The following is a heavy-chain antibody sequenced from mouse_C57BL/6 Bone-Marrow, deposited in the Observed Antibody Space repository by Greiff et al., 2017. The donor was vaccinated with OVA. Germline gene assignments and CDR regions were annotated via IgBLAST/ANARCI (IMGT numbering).Heavy chain of an antibody. J-gene: IGHJ3*01. CDR1: GYTFTDYY. V-gene: IGHV1-19*01. D-gene: IGHD1-1*01. CDR3: AREGYYYGSSLFAY. Sequence: EVKLVESGPVLVKPGASVKMSCKASGYTFTDYYMNWVKQSHGKSLEWIGVINPYNGGTSYNQKFKGKATLTVDKSSSTAYMELNSLTSEDSAVYYCAREGYYYGSSLFAYWGQGTLVTVSA. CDR2: INPYNGGT.